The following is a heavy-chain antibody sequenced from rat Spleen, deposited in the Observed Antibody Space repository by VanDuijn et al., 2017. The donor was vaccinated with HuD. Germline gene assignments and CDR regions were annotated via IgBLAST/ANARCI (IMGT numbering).Heavy chain of an antibody. D-gene: IGHD1-12*03. V-gene: IGHV5-31*01. CDR1: GFTFNNYW. CDR2: ISSGGGGT. CDR3: ARHHYDGYYHGPVFGVMDA. Sequence: EVQLVESGGGLVQPGRSLKLSCVASGFTFNNYWMTWIRQAPGKGLEWVASISSGGGGTYYPDSVKGRLTISRDNAKSTLYLQMDSLRSEDTASYYCARHHYDGYYHGPVFGVMDAWGQGDSVTVSS. J-gene: IGHJ4*01.